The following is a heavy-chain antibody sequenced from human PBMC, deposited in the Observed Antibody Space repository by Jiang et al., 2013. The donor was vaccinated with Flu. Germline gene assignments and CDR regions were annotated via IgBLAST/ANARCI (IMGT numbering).Heavy chain of an antibody. D-gene: IGHD2-2*01. CDR1: GFSFGDYA. Sequence: VQLVESGGGLVQPGRSLRLSCTASGFSFGDYAVSWLRQAPGKGLEWVGFIRNKLYRGTTDYAASVKGRFTISRDDSKSIAYLQMSSLKTEDTAVYYCTRDLVRDVILIPATYFDSWG. V-gene: IGHV3-49*03. CDR2: IRNKLYRGTT. J-gene: IGHJ4*01. CDR3: TRDLVRDVILIPATYFDS.